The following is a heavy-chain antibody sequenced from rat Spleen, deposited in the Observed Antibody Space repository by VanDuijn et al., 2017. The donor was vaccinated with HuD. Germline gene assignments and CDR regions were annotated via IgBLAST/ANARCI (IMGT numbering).Heavy chain of an antibody. J-gene: IGHJ2*01. D-gene: IGHD1-9*01. CDR3: ARCMGITTGGFDY. V-gene: IGHV3-3*01. CDR1: GYSITSSYR. Sequence: EVQLQESGPGLVKPSQSLSLTCSVTGYSITSSYRWNWIRKFPGNKLEWMGYINSAGSTNYNPSLKSRISITRDTSKNQFFLQVNSVTTEDTATYYCARCMGITTGGFDYWGQGVMVTVSS. CDR2: INSAGST.